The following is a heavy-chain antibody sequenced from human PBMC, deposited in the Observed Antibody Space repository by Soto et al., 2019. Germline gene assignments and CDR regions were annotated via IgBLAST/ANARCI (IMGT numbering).Heavy chain of an antibody. V-gene: IGHV4-39*01. Sequence: LAALCLTWPVAGGSISSIIFHWGWIRQPPGKGLEWIGSIYYSGSTYYSPSLKSRVTISVDTSKNQFSLKLSSVTAADTAVYYCARRERAAVTELCFDSWGQGTLVTVSS. CDR1: GGSISSIIFH. CDR3: ARRERAAVTELCFDS. J-gene: IGHJ5*01. CDR2: IYYSGST. D-gene: IGHD2-21*01.